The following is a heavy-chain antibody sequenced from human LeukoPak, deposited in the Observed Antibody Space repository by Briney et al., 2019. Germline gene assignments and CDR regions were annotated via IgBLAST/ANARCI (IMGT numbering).Heavy chain of an antibody. J-gene: IGHJ5*02. CDR2: ISPSGDNT. CDR1: GFTFSSYT. Sequence: PGGSLRLSCATSGFTFSSYTMGWLRQAPGKGLEWASSISPSGDNTHYTDSVKGRFTITRDKSKSTVYLQMNSLRAEDTAVYFCARGLLSGILSNWIDVWGQGTLVTVSS. D-gene: IGHD2/OR15-2a*01. CDR3: ARGLLSGILSNWIDV. V-gene: IGHV3-23*01.